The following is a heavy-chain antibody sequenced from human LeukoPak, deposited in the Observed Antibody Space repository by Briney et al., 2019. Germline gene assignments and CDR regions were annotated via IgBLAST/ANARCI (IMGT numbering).Heavy chain of an antibody. CDR3: ARAGTGAAAAGPGTSFDI. CDR1: GYTFTGYY. CDR2: INPNSGGT. J-gene: IGHJ3*02. V-gene: IGHV1-2*02. D-gene: IGHD6-13*01. Sequence: ASVKVSCKASGYTFTGYYMHWVRQAPGQGLEWVGWINPNSGGTNYAQKFQGRVTMTRDTSISTAYMELSRLRSDDTAVYYCARAGTGAAAAGPGTSFDIWGQGTMVTVSS.